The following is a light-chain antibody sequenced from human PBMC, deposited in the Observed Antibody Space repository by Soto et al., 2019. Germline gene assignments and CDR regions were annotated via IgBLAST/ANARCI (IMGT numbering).Light chain of an antibody. CDR3: QLFGSSPRWT. CDR1: QSVSSTY. J-gene: IGKJ1*01. CDR2: GAS. V-gene: IGKV3-20*01. Sequence: EIVLTQSPGTLSLSPGEIATLSCRASQSVSSTYVAWYQQQAGQSHGILIYGASIRATGIRDRFTASGSGTDFTLTISRLEPEDFAVYYCQLFGSSPRWTFGPGTKVE.